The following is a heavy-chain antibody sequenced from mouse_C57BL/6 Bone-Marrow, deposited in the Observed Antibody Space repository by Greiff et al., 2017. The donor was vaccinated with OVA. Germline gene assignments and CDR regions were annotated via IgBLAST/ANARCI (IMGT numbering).Heavy chain of an antibody. CDR3: ARRGIYYYDAMDY. V-gene: IGHV1-69*01. CDR1: GYTFTSYW. J-gene: IGHJ4*01. Sequence: VQLQQPGAELVMPGASVKLSCKASGYTFTSYWMHWVKQRPGQGLEWIGEIDPSDSYTNYNQKFKGKSTLTVDKSSSTAYMQLSSLTSEDSAVYYCARRGIYYYDAMDYWGQGTSVTVSS. CDR2: IDPSDSYT. D-gene: IGHD1-1*01.